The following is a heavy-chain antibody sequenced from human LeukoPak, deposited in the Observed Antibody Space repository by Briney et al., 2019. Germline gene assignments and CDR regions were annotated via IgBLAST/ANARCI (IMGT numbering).Heavy chain of an antibody. CDR2: IIPIFGTA. J-gene: IGHJ4*02. CDR3: ARTVGAIDIFDY. CDR1: GGTFSSYA. D-gene: IGHD1-26*01. V-gene: IGHV1-69*05. Sequence: ASVKVSCKASGGTFSSYAISWVRQAPGQGLEWMGRIIPIFGTANYAQKFQGRVTITTDESTSTAYMELSSLRSKDTAVYYCARTVGAIDIFDYWGQGTLVTVSS.